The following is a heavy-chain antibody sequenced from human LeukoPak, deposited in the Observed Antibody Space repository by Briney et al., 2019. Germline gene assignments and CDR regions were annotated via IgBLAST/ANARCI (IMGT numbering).Heavy chain of an antibody. CDR2: IYYNGAT. D-gene: IGHD2/OR15-2a*01. J-gene: IGHJ4*02. Sequence: SETLSLTCIVSGGSISSSSYYWAWIRQPPWKGLEWIGSIYYNGATYYNPSLRSRVTISADTSKNQFSLNLSSVTAADTAVYYCARDLKSCNLDAEYWGQGTLVTVSS. CDR3: ARDLKSCNLDAEY. CDR1: GGSISSSSYY. V-gene: IGHV4-39*07.